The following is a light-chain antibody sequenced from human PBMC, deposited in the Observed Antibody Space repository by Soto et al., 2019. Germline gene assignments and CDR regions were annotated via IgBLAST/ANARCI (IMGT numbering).Light chain of an antibody. J-gene: IGLJ2*01. CDR2: LNSDGSH. Sequence: QPVLTQSPSASASLGASVKLTCTLSSGHSSYAIAWHQQQPEKGPRYLMKLNSDGSHSKGDGIPDRFSGSSSGAERYLTISSLQSEDEADYYCQTWGTGILVVFGGGTK. CDR3: QTWGTGILVV. V-gene: IGLV4-69*01. CDR1: SGHSSYA.